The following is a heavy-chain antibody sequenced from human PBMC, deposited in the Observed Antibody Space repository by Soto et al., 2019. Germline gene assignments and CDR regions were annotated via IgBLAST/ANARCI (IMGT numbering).Heavy chain of an antibody. CDR3: TTSYYYDSSGYYFFDI. CDR1: GFTFSNAW. J-gene: IGHJ3*02. Sequence: GGSLRLSCAASGFTFSNAWMSWVRQAPGKGLEWVGRIKSKTDGGTTDYAAPVKGRFTISRDDSKNTLYLQMDSLKTEDTAVYYCTTSYYYDSSGYYFFDIWGQGTMVTVSS. CDR2: IKSKTDGGTT. D-gene: IGHD3-22*01. V-gene: IGHV3-15*01.